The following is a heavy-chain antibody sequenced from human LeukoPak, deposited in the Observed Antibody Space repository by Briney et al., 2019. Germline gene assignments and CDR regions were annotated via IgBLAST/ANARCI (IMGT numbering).Heavy chain of an antibody. CDR2: INHSGST. V-gene: IGHV4-34*01. Sequence: PSETLSLTCAGYGGSFSGYYWSWLRQPPGKGLEWIGEINHSGSTNYNPSLTSRVTISVDTSKNQFFLNLSSVTAADTAVYSCARGLAYYDILTGYYKGPLGFDYWGQGPLVTVSS. CDR1: GGSFSGYY. J-gene: IGHJ4*02. D-gene: IGHD3-9*01. CDR3: ARGLAYYDILTGYYKGPLGFDY.